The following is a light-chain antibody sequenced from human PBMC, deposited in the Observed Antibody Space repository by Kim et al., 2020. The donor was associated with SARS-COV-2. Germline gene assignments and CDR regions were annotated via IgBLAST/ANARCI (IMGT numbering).Light chain of an antibody. CDR2: GAS. Sequence: SPGERATLPCRASQSVSSNLAWYQQKPGQAPRLLIYGASTRATGIPARFSGSGSETEFTLTISSLQSEDFAVYYCQQYNNWPALTFGGGTKVDIK. J-gene: IGKJ4*01. V-gene: IGKV3-15*01. CDR3: QQYNNWPALT. CDR1: QSVSSN.